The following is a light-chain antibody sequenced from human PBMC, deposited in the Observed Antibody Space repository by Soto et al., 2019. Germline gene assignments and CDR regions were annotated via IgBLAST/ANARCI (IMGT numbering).Light chain of an antibody. CDR3: QHYDNLPPFT. V-gene: IGKV1-33*01. CDR1: QDIRKY. Sequence: DLPMTQSPSSLSASVGDRVTITCQASQDIRKYLNWYQQKPGRAPKLLIYGASNLETGVPSRFSGSGYGTDFTFTISSLQPEDIATYYCQHYDNLPPFTFGPGTKAAIK. J-gene: IGKJ3*01. CDR2: GAS.